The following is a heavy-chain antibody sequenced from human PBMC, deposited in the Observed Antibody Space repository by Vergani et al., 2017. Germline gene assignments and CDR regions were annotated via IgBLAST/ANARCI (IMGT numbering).Heavy chain of an antibody. J-gene: IGHJ6*02. CDR1: GFTFSSYG. CDR3: ARDCTSGGCPDNYGMDV. D-gene: IGHD2-8*01. Sequence: EVQLVESGGGLVKPGGSLRLSCAASGFTFSSYGMHWVRQAPGKGLEWVAFIGSSGPYINYADSVKGRFIISRDNTNNSLFLQLRSLRAEDAAVYYCARDCTSGGCPDNYGMDVWGQGATVTVSS. V-gene: IGHV3-21*06. CDR2: IGSSGPYI.